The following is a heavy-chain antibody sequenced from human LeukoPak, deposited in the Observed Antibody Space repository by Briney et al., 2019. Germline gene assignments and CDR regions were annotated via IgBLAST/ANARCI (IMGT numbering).Heavy chain of an antibody. Sequence: PSETLSLTCTVSGGSISSSSYYWGWLRQPPGKGLEWIGSIYYSESTYYNPSLKSRVTISVDTSKNQFSLKLSSVTAADTAVYYCASYKRRDSSGYYCDAFDIWGQGTMVTVSS. CDR2: IYYSEST. CDR3: ASYKRRDSSGYYCDAFDI. CDR1: GGSISSSSYY. V-gene: IGHV4-39*01. D-gene: IGHD3-22*01. J-gene: IGHJ3*02.